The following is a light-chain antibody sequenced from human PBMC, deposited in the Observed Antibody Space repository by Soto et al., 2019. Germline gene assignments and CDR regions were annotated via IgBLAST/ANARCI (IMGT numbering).Light chain of an antibody. CDR1: QPITKY. Sequence: DIQMTQSPSSLSASVGDRVTITCRASQPITKYLNWYQQKPGKATELLIYAASSLQSGVPSRFSGTESGTDVTLTISSLQPDDFATYYFQQSYSTPRTFGQGTKVDIK. CDR2: AAS. V-gene: IGKV1-39*01. J-gene: IGKJ1*01. CDR3: QQSYSTPRT.